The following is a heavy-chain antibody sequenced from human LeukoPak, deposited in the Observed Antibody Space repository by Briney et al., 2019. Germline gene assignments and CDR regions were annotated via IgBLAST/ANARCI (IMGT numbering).Heavy chain of an antibody. D-gene: IGHD4-17*01. CDR2: IHQDAGEK. CDR3: ARNTRSYGDYTDDAVDI. CDR1: GPSFSDSW. J-gene: IGHJ3*02. V-gene: IGHV3-7*04. Sequence: GGSLRLSCAASGPSFSDSWMTWVRQTPGKGLQWVASIHQDAGEKQYLDSVRGRFTISRDNAKNSLYLQMDSLRAEDTAVYYCARNTRSYGDYTDDAVDIWGQGTMVTVSS.